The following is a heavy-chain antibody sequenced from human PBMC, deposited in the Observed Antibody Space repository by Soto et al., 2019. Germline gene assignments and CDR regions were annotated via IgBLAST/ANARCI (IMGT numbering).Heavy chain of an antibody. Sequence: QVQLQESGPGLVKPSQTLSLTCTVSGGSISSGDYYWSWIRQPPGKGLEWIGYIYYSGSTYYNPSLISRVTISVYTSKHQVSLKMSSVTAADTAVYYCARDDSYYYDSSGSKRAAFDIWGQGTMVTVSS. J-gene: IGHJ3*02. CDR2: IYYSGST. CDR1: GGSISSGDYY. V-gene: IGHV4-30-4*08. CDR3: ARDDSYYYDSSGSKRAAFDI. D-gene: IGHD3-22*01.